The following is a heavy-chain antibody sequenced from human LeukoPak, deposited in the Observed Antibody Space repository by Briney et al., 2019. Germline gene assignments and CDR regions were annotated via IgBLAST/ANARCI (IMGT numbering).Heavy chain of an antibody. CDR1: GGTFSSYA. D-gene: IGHD3-10*01. V-gene: IGHV1-69*13. Sequence: ASVKFSCKASGGTFSSYAISWVRQAPGQGLEWMGGIIPIFGTANYAQKFQGRVTITADESTSTAYMELSSLRSEDTAVYYCARGSITMVRGEPNWFDPWGQGTLVTVSS. CDR3: ARGSITMVRGEPNWFDP. CDR2: IIPIFGTA. J-gene: IGHJ5*02.